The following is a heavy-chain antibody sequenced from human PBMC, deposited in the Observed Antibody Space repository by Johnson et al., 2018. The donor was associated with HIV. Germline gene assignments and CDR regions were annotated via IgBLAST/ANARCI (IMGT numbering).Heavy chain of an antibody. CDR3: AKEPAVGYSGSFSGGFDI. V-gene: IGHV3-30-3*01. Sequence: QMQLVESGGGVVQPGRSLRLSCAASGFTFSSYAMHWVRQAPGKGLEWVAVISYDGSNKYYADSVGGRFPISRDNSKNTLHLQMNSLRAEDTAVYYCAKEPAVGYSGSFSGGFDIWGQGTMVTVSS. CDR2: ISYDGSNK. J-gene: IGHJ3*02. CDR1: GFTFSSYA. D-gene: IGHD1-26*01.